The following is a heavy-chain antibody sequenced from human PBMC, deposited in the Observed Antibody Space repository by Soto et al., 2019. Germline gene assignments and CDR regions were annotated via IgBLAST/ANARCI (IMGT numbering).Heavy chain of an antibody. Sequence: PSETLSLTCTVAGGSISSYYCSWIRQPAGKGLEWIGRIYTSGSTNYNPSLKSRVTMSVDTSKNQFSLKLSSVTAADTAVYYCARVGYSSGWYSTYYFDYWGQGTLVTVSS. CDR2: IYTSGST. CDR3: ARVGYSSGWYSTYYFDY. CDR1: GGSISSYY. D-gene: IGHD6-19*01. V-gene: IGHV4-4*07. J-gene: IGHJ4*02.